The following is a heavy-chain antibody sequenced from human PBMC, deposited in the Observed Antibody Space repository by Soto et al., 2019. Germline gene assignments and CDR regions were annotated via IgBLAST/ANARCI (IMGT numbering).Heavy chain of an antibody. J-gene: IGHJ4*02. V-gene: IGHV3-49*03. CDR1: GFTFEDYA. CDR3: TRAVGVVVGSWYFDY. CDR2: MTSKSYGESV. Sequence: EIQLVESGGGLVEPGRSLRLSCTASGFTFEDYAFNWFRQIPGGGLQWVGFMTSKSYGESVHYAATLLGRFTLSRDDSKSVAYLQMNSLEREDTGVYYCTRAVGVVVGSWYFDYGGQGTLVTVSS. D-gene: IGHD3-22*01.